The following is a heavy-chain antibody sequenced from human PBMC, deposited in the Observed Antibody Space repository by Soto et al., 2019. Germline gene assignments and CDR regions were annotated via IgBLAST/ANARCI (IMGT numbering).Heavy chain of an antibody. D-gene: IGHD3-22*01. V-gene: IGHV3-30*18. J-gene: IGHJ4*02. CDR1: GFTFTTYG. CDR3: AKTMAPTNYEISPPVDY. CDR2: ISYDGSTK. Sequence: QVRLVESGGGVVQPGRSLRLSCAASGFTFTTYGMHWVRQAPGKGLEWVAVISYDGSTKYYADSVKGRITISRDNSTSTLYRQMNTLIAEDTDIYYCAKTMAPTNYEISPPVDYWGQGTLVTAPS.